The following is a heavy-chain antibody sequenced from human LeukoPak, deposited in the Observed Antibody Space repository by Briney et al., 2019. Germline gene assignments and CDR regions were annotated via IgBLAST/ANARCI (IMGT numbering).Heavy chain of an antibody. V-gene: IGHV3-21*01. CDR2: INSSSSYI. Sequence: PGGSLRLSCAASGFTFSSYSMNWVRQAPGKGLEWVSSINSSSSYIYYADSVKGRFTISRDNAKNSLYLQMNSLRAEDTAVYYCARPRYCSSTSCPESDYRGAFDIWGQGTMVTVSS. D-gene: IGHD2-2*01. J-gene: IGHJ3*02. CDR1: GFTFSSYS. CDR3: ARPRYCSSTSCPESDYRGAFDI.